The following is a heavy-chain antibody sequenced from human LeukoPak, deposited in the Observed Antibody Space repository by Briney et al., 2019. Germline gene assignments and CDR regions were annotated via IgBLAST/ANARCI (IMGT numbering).Heavy chain of an antibody. Sequence: GGSLRLSCAASGFTFSSYEMNWVRQAPGKGLEWVSYISSSGSTIYYADSVKGRFTISRDNAKNSLYLQMNSLRAEDTAVYYCAREPMYYDILTAPPGAFDIWGQGTMVTVSS. V-gene: IGHV3-48*03. CDR2: ISSSGSTI. CDR1: GFTFSSYE. J-gene: IGHJ3*02. CDR3: AREPMYYDILTAPPGAFDI. D-gene: IGHD3-9*01.